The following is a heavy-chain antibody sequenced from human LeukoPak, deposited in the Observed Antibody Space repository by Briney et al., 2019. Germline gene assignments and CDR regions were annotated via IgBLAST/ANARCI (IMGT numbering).Heavy chain of an antibody. CDR3: ARGELGAFAV. J-gene: IGHJ3*01. V-gene: IGHV3-66*01. CDR2: IYSGGST. Sequence: GGSLRLSCAAPGFTVSSNYMSWVRQAPGKGLEWVSVIYSGGSTYYADSVKGRFTISRDNAKSSLFLQINSLRAEDTAVYYCARGELGAFAVWGQGTVVTVSS. CDR1: GFTVSSNY. D-gene: IGHD6-13*01.